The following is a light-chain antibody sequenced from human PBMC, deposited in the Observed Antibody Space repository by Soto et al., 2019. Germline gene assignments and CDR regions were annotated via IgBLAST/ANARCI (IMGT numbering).Light chain of an antibody. CDR2: GDS. CDR3: QSYDSRLSGSDV. V-gene: IGLV1-40*01. Sequence: QSARTQPPSVSGAPGQRVTISCTGSSSNIGAGYDVNWYQQLPGTAPKLLIFGDSNRPSGVPDRFSGSKSGTSASLAITGLQADDEADYYCQSYDSRLSGSDVFGAGTKVTVL. J-gene: IGLJ1*01. CDR1: SSNIGAGYD.